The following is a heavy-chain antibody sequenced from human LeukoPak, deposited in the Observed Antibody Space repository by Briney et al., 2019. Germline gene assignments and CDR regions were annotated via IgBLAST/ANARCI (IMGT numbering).Heavy chain of an antibody. CDR1: GYIFTHYY. Sequence: VASVNVPYKASGYIFTHYYLLWVRQPPGQGLEWMGWINPNSGGTNYAQKFQGRVTMTRDTSITTAYMELSSLRSDDTAMYYCTRALGSDYWGQGTLVTVSS. V-gene: IGHV1-2*02. CDR3: TRALGSDY. CDR2: INPNSGGT. J-gene: IGHJ4*02. D-gene: IGHD1-26*01.